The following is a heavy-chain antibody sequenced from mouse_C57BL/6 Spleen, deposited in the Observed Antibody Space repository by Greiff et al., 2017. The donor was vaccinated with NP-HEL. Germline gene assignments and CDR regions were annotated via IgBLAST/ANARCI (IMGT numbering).Heavy chain of an antibody. CDR1: EYEFPSHD. Sequence: EVKLMESGGGLVQPGESLKLSCESSEYEFPSHDMSWVRQTPGKRLELVAAINSDGGSTYYPDTMANRFIISRYNTKKTLYMQRSSRRSEDTALDYCARQGQSSPFAYWGQGTLVTVSA. CDR3: ARQGQSSPFAY. J-gene: IGHJ3*01. V-gene: IGHV5-2*01. D-gene: IGHD1-3*01. CDR2: INSDGGST.